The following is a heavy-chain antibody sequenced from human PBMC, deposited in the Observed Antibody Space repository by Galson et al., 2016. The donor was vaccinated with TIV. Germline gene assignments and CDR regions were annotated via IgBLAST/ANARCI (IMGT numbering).Heavy chain of an antibody. V-gene: IGHV3-9*01. D-gene: IGHD3-10*01. J-gene: IGHJ6*02. CDR3: ARDTTLVFGEYPDYYYYYGMDV. Sequence: SLRLSCAASGFSFDDYAMHWVRQAPGKGLEWVSGISSNSVYIGYAGSVKGRFTISRDNAKNSLFLQMNSLRGEDTAVYFCARDTTLVFGEYPDYYYYYGMDVWGQGTTVTVSS. CDR1: GFSFDDYA. CDR2: ISSNSVYI.